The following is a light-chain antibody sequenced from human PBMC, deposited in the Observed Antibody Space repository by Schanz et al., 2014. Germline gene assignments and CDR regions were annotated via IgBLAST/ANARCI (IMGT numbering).Light chain of an antibody. CDR1: QGISSA. J-gene: IGKJ1*01. Sequence: AIQLTQSPSSLSASVGDRLTITCRASQGISSALAWYQQRPGKPPQLLIYDASILESGVPSRFTGSGSGTDFTLAISSLQSDDFAIYSCQQYHNYPWTFGQGTKVEIK. V-gene: IGKV1D-13*01. CDR3: QQYHNYPWT. CDR2: DAS.